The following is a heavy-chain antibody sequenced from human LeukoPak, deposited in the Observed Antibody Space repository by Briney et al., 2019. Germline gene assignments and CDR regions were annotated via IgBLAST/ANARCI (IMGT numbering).Heavy chain of an antibody. CDR2: IRYDGSNK. Sequence: GGSLRLSCAASGFTFSSYGMYWVRQAPGKGLEWVAFIRYDGSNKYYADSVKGRFTVSRDNSKNTLYLQMKSLRAEDTAVYYCAREWYSVVGATYQYYFDYWGQGTLVTVSS. V-gene: IGHV3-30*02. J-gene: IGHJ4*02. CDR3: AREWYSVVGATYQYYFDY. D-gene: IGHD1-26*01. CDR1: GFTFSSYG.